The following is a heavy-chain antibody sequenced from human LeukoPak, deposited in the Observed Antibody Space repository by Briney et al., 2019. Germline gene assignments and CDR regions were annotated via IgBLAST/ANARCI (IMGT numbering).Heavy chain of an antibody. D-gene: IGHD3-22*01. CDR2: INPNSGGT. Sequence: ASVKVSCKASRGTFSSYTISWVRQAPGQGLEWMGWINPNSGGTNYAQKFQGRVTMTRDTSISTAYMELSRLRSDDTAVYYCARGSVTMIVVAILLGAFDIWGQGTMVTVSS. CDR3: ARGSVTMIVVAILLGAFDI. CDR1: RGTFSSYT. J-gene: IGHJ3*02. V-gene: IGHV1-2*02.